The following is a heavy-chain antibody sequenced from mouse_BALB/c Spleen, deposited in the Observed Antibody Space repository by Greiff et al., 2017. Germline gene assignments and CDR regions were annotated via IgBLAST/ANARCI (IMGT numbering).Heavy chain of an antibody. Sequence: VQLKQSGAELVKPGASVKISCKASGYTFTDYNMHWVKQSHGKSLEWIGYIYPYNGGTGYNQKFKSKATLTVDNSSSTAYMQLNSLTSEDSAVYYCARNYRYDDGVGFDYWGQGTTLTVSS. J-gene: IGHJ2*01. CDR2: IYPYNGGT. CDR1: GYTFTDYN. CDR3: ARNYRYDDGVGFDY. V-gene: IGHV1S29*02. D-gene: IGHD2-14*01.